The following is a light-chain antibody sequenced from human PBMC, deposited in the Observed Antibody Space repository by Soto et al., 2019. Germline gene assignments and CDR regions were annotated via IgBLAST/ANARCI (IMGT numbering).Light chain of an antibody. Sequence: DIQMTQSPSTLSASVRDRVTITFRASQSISSWLAWYQQKPGKAPKLLIYDASSLESGVPSRFSGSGSGTEFTLTISSLQPDDFATYYCQQYNSYWTFGQGTKVDI. V-gene: IGKV1-5*01. CDR1: QSISSW. CDR2: DAS. CDR3: QQYNSYWT. J-gene: IGKJ1*01.